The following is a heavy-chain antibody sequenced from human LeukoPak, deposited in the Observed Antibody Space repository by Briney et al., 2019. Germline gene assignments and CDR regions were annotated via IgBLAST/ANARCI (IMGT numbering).Heavy chain of an antibody. V-gene: IGHV3-23*01. CDR3: AKEKGDRDAYFDY. D-gene: IGHD1-14*01. CDR1: GFTFSNYA. J-gene: IGHJ4*02. Sequence: GGSLRLSCAASGFTFSNYAMSWVRQAPGKGLEWVSALSGSGGSTYYADSVKGRFTISRDNSKNTLYLQMNSLGAEDTAVYYCAKEKGDRDAYFDYWGQGTLVTVSS. CDR2: LSGSGGST.